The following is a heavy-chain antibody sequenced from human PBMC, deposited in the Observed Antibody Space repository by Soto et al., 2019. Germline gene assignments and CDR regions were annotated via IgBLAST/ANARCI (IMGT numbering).Heavy chain of an antibody. CDR1: GYTFTSYY. D-gene: IGHD2-2*02. J-gene: IGHJ6*02. V-gene: IGHV1-46*01. CDR3: ARAVVPAAIVQFYYYGMDV. Sequence: ASVKVSCKASGYTFTSYYIHWVRQAPGQGLEWMGIINPSGGSTSYAQKFQGRVTMTRDTSTSTVYMELSSLRSEDTAVYYCARAVVPAAIVQFYYYGMDVWGQGTTVTVSS. CDR2: INPSGGST.